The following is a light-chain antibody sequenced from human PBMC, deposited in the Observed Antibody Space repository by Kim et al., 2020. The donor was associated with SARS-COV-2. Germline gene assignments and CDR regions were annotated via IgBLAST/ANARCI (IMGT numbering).Light chain of an antibody. V-gene: IGLV2-14*03. CDR1: TSDVGAYNY. CDR3: SSYTSSTTFV. J-gene: IGLJ1*01. Sequence: SVTSSSAATTSDVGAYNYASWYQHYPGKVPRLLLYDVTKRPSGVSDRFSGSKSGNTASLTISGLQAEDEADYYCSSYTSSTTFVFGTGTKVTVL. CDR2: DVT.